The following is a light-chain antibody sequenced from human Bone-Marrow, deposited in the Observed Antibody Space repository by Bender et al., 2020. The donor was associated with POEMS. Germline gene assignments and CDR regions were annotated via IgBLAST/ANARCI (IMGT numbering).Light chain of an antibody. CDR3: PSHSSTFALL. Sequence: QSALTQPPSASGSPGQSVTISCTGTSSDVGGYNYVSWYQHLPGQAPKLLIYGVRNRPSGVSSRFSGSKSGNTASLIISGLQDDDEADYYCPSHSSTFALLFGGGTRLTV. V-gene: IGLV2-14*03. CDR1: SSDVGGYNY. J-gene: IGLJ3*02. CDR2: GVR.